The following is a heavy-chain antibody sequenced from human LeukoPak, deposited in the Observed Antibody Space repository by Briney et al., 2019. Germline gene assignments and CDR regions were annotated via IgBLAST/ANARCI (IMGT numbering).Heavy chain of an antibody. Sequence: SDPVSLPCSVWGGPMWGYYWSWMPRPGGGGGVGIGRIYPRGSTNYNPSLKSRVTISVDRSKNQFSLRLSSVTAADTAVYYCTRGVYCSGDSCYYYYYYMDVWGKGTTVTVSS. J-gene: IGHJ6*03. CDR2: IYPRGST. CDR1: GGPMWGYY. V-gene: IGHV4-4*07. CDR3: TRGVYCSGDSCYYYYYYMDV. D-gene: IGHD2-15*01.